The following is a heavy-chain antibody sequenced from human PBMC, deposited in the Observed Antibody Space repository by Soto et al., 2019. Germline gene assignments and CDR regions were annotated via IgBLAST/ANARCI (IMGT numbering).Heavy chain of an antibody. Sequence: QVQLVQSGAEVKKPGASVKVSCKASGYTFTSYYMHWVRQAPGQGLEWMGIINPSGGSTSYAQKFQGRVTMTRDTSTSTVYMELSSLRSEDTAVYYCARDMGSIVVVPAAIDYWGQGTLVTVSS. D-gene: IGHD2-2*01. CDR2: INPSGGST. CDR1: GYTFTSYY. J-gene: IGHJ4*02. CDR3: ARDMGSIVVVPAAIDY. V-gene: IGHV1-46*03.